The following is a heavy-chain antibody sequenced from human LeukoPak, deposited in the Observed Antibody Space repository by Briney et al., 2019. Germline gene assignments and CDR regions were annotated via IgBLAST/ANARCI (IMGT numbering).Heavy chain of an antibody. CDR1: GYSISSGYY. CDR2: IYHSGST. J-gene: IGHJ4*02. CDR3: ARVRTRYCSGGSCRPFDY. D-gene: IGHD2-15*01. V-gene: IGHV4-38-2*01. Sequence: SETLSLTCAVSGYSISSGYYWGWIRQPPGKGLEWIGSIYHSGSTYYNPSLKSRVTISVDTSKNQFSLKLSSVTAADTAVYYCARVRTRYCSGGSCRPFDYWGQGTLVTVSS.